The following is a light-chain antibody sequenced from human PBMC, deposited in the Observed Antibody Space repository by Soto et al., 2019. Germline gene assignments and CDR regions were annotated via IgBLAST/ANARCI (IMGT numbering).Light chain of an antibody. Sequence: DIQMTQSPSTLSASVGAGVTITCRASQIISSWLAWYQQKPGKAPKLLIYDASSLETGVPSRFSGSGSGTEFTLTISSLQPEDFATYYCQQYRTFGQGTKVDI. V-gene: IGKV1-5*01. CDR2: DAS. CDR1: QIISSW. CDR3: QQYRT. J-gene: IGKJ1*01.